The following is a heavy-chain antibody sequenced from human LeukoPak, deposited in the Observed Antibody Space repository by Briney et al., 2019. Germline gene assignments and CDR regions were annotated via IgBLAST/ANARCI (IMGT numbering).Heavy chain of an antibody. D-gene: IGHD6-6*01. CDR2: IIPILGIA. J-gene: IGHJ4*02. Sequence: SVKVSCKASGYTFTGYYMHWVRQAPGQGLEWMGRIIPILGIANYAQKFQGRVTITADKSTSTAYMELSSLRSEDTAVYYCARGGSSSHPFDYWGQGTLVTVSS. CDR3: ARGGSSSHPFDY. CDR1: GYTFTGYY. V-gene: IGHV1-69*04.